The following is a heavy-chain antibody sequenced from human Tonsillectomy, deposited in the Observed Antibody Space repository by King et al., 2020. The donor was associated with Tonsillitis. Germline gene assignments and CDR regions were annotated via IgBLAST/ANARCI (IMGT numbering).Heavy chain of an antibody. CDR1: GFTFSGYG. J-gene: IGHJ4*02. D-gene: IGHD4/OR15-4a*01. Sequence: VQLVESGGGVVQPGRSLRLSCAASGFTFSGYGIHWVRQAPGKGLEWVAVISDDGSNKYYADSVKGRFTISRDNSKNTLYLQMYSLTAEDTAVYYCASDRDDYIFDYCGQGTLFTVSS. V-gene: IGHV3-33*05. CDR3: ASDRDDYIFDY. CDR2: ISDDGSNK.